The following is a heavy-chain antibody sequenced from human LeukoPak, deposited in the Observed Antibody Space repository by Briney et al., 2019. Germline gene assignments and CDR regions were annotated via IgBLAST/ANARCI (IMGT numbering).Heavy chain of an antibody. CDR3: AVNWNLDY. V-gene: IGHV3-23*01. CDR2: ISYSGDDT. J-gene: IGHJ4*02. D-gene: IGHD1-1*01. CDR1: GFTYSNYA. Sequence: GGSLRLSSAASGFTYSNYAMSWVRQAPGKGLEWVSSISYSGDDTYYADSVKGRFTISRDKSKNTLYLQMSSLRAEDTALYYCAVNWNLDYWGQGTLVTVSS.